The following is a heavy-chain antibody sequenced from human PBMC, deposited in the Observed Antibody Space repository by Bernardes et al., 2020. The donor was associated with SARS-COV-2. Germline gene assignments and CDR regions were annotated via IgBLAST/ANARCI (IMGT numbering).Heavy chain of an antibody. CDR3: AKRNYYGSGSYFVTDPYDYGMDV. Sequence: GGSLRLSCTASGFTFSTYSMNWVRQGPGKGLEWVSYISSSSDTIYYADSVKGRFTISRDNAKSSLYLQMNSLRDEDTAVYYCAKRNYYGSGSYFVTDPYDYGMDVWGQGTTVIVSS. D-gene: IGHD3-10*01. CDR2: ISSSSDTI. CDR1: GFTFSTYS. V-gene: IGHV3-48*02. J-gene: IGHJ6*02.